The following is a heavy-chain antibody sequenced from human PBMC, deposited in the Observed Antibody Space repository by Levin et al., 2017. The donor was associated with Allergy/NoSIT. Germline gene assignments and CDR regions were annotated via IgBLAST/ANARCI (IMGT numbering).Heavy chain of an antibody. CDR3: ARGRVATLYAFDI. V-gene: IGHV3-74*01. CDR1: GFTFSSYW. D-gene: IGHD5-12*01. Sequence: GESLKISCAASGFTFSSYWMHWVRQAPGKGLVWVSRINSDGSSTSYADSVKGRFTISRDNAKNTLYLQMNSLRAEDTAVYYCARGRVATLYAFDIWGQGTMVTVSS. J-gene: IGHJ3*02. CDR2: INSDGSST.